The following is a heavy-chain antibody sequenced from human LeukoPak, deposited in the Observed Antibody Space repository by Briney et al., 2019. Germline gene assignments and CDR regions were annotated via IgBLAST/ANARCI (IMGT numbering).Heavy chain of an antibody. Sequence: SQTLSLTCAISGDSVSSNRAAWNWIRQSPSRGLEWLGRTFYRSKWYNDYAVSVKSRITINPDTSKNQFSLQLNSMTPEDTAVYYCARETSFRYYDFWSGWDYWGQGTLVTVSS. CDR2: TFYRSKWYN. D-gene: IGHD3-3*01. V-gene: IGHV6-1*01. CDR1: GDSVSSNRAA. CDR3: ARETSFRYYDFWSGWDY. J-gene: IGHJ4*02.